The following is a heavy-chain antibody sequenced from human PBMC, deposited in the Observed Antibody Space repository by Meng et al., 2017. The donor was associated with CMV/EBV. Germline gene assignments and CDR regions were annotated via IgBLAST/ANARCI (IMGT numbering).Heavy chain of an antibody. D-gene: IGHD2-2*01. V-gene: IGHV3-74*01. CDR1: GFTFSSYW. J-gene: IGHJ6*02. CDR2: INSDGSST. Sequence: GESLKISCAASGFTFSSYWMHWVRQAPGKGLVWVSRINSDGSSTSYADSVKGRFTISRDNAKNTLYLQMNSLRAEDTAVYYCARDVTGAGIVVVPAASVQGGMDVWGRGTTVTVSS. CDR3: ARDVTGAGIVVVPAASVQGGMDV.